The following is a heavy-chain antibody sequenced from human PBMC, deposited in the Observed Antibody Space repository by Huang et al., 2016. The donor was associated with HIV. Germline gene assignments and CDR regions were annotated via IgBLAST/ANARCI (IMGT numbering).Heavy chain of an antibody. D-gene: IGHD6-19*01. CDR1: GFTFRDHP. CDR3: ARDTTTVAGLDF. V-gene: IGHV3-30*14. CDR2: ISFDGRNK. J-gene: IGHJ4*02. Sequence: QVQLVESGGGVVQPGRSLRLSCAVSGFTFRDHPMHWVRQAPGKGLEWVAVISFDGRNKFYADFVRGRFTISRDNSKNILYLQLNSRTPADTSIYYCARDTTTVAGLDFWGQGALVTVSS.